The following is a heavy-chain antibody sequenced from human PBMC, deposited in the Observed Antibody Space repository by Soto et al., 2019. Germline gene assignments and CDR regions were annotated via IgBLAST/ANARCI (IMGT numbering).Heavy chain of an antibody. V-gene: IGHV3-48*03. CDR3: AGQRPFFDY. J-gene: IGHJ4*02. CDR2: ISSSGSTI. Sequence: GGSLRLSCAASGFTFSSYEMNWVRHAPGKGLEWVSYISSSGSTIYYADSVKGRFTISRDNAKNSLYLQMNSLRAEDTAVYYCAGQRPFFDYWGQGTLVTVSS. D-gene: IGHD6-25*01. CDR1: GFTFSSYE.